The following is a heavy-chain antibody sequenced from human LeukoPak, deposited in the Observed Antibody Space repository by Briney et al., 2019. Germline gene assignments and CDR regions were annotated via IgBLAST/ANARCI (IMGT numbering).Heavy chain of an antibody. J-gene: IGHJ4*02. CDR2: ISWNSGSI. D-gene: IGHD3-10*01. Sequence: GGSLRLSCAASGYTFDDYAMHWVRQAPGKGREWVSGISWNSGSIGYADSVKGRFTISRDKAKNSLYLQMNSLRAEDTALYYCAKDDNYYGSGIDYWGQGTLVTVSS. CDR3: AKDDNYYGSGIDY. CDR1: GYTFDDYA. V-gene: IGHV3-9*01.